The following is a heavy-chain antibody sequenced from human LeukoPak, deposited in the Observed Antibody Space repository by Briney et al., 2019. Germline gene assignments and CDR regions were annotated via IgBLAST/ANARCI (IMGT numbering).Heavy chain of an antibody. J-gene: IGHJ5*02. V-gene: IGHV1-3*01. D-gene: IGHD2-21*01. CDR2: INAANSNK. CDR1: GYTFTSYV. Sequence: ASVKVSCKASGYTFTSYVIHCVRQAPGQRLEWMGWINAANSNKKYSQKFQGRVTITRDTSANTAYMELSSLRSEDTAVYYCARDSIGRISILRNPLNWFDPWGQGTLVTVFS. CDR3: ARDSIGRISILRNPLNWFDP.